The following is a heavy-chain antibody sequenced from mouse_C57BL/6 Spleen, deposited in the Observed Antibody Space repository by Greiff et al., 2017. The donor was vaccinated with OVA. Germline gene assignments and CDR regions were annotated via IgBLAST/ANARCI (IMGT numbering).Heavy chain of an antibody. Sequence: VQLQQSGAELVKPGASVKMSCKASGYTFTSYRITWVKQRPGQGLEWIGDIYPGSGSTNYNEKFKSKATLTVDTSSSTAYMQLSSLTSEDSAVYYGARFYYGSSYAMDYWGQGTSVTVSS. CDR3: ARFYYGSSYAMDY. CDR2: IYPGSGST. J-gene: IGHJ4*01. V-gene: IGHV1-55*01. D-gene: IGHD1-1*01. CDR1: GYTFTSYR.